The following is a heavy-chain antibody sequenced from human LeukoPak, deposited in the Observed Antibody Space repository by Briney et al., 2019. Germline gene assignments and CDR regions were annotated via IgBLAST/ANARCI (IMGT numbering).Heavy chain of an antibody. J-gene: IGHJ3*02. CDR3: ARIVVRRAFDI. CDR1: GFTFSSYS. Sequence: GGSLRLSCAASGFTFSSYSMNWVRQAPGKGLEWVSSISSSSSYIYYAGSVKGRFTISRDNAKNSLYLQMNSLRAEDTAVYYCARIVVRRAFDIWGQGTMVTVSS. CDR2: ISSSSSYI. V-gene: IGHV3-21*01. D-gene: IGHD3-22*01.